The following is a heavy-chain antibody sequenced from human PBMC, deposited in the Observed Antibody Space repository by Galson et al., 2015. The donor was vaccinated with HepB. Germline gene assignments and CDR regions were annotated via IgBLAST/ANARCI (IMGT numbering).Heavy chain of an antibody. CDR2: IYYSGST. CDR3: ARNRGGDSWDDAFDI. CDR1: GGSISSSNYY. V-gene: IGHV4-39*07. J-gene: IGHJ3*02. Sequence: ETLSLTCTVSGGSISSSNYYWGWIRQPPGKGLEWIGSIYYSGSTFYNPSLKSRVTMSVDTFRNQFSLKTTSMTAADTAVYFCARNRGGDSWDDAFDIWGQGTKVTVSS. D-gene: IGHD2-21*02.